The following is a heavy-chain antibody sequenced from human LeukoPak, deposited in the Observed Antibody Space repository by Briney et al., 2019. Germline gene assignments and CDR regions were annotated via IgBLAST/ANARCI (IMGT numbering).Heavy chain of an antibody. CDR2: ISYDGGTK. CDR1: GFTFSSYA. V-gene: IGHV3-30*04. CDR3: ARVSAVAADPGAFDI. D-gene: IGHD6-19*01. J-gene: IGHJ3*02. Sequence: GGSLRLSCAASGFTFSSYAMSWIRHAPGKGLEWVAVISYDGGTKFYADSVRGRFTISREDSKNTLYLQMNSLRSEDTAVYYCARVSAVAADPGAFDIWGHGTMVTVSS.